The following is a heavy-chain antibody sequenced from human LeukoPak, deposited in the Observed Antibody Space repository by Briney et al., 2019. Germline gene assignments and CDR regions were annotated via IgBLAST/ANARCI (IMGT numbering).Heavy chain of an antibody. J-gene: IGHJ4*02. V-gene: IGHV3-7*04. CDR2: IKKDGGEK. D-gene: IGHD6-19*01. CDR3: ARESYTSGCFDY. CDR1: GFTFSSYW. Sequence: GGSLRLSCAASGFTFSSYWMTWVRQAPGKGLEWVANIKKDGGEKYYVGSAKGRFTILKDNAQISVYMQMDSLRGEDTAVYYCARESYTSGCFDYWGQGALVTVSS.